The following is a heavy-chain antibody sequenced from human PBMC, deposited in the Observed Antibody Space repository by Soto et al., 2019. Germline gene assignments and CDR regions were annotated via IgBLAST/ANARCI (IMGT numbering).Heavy chain of an antibody. CDR2: IDVGNGNT. V-gene: IGHV1-3*01. CDR1: GFTFTSSA. Sequence: ASVKVSCKASGFTFTSSAVQWVRQARGQRLEWIGWIDVGNGNTKYSQKFQGRVTITRDTSASTAYMELSSLRSEDTAVYYCASESYGGEFDYWGQGTLVTVSS. CDR3: ASESYGGEFDY. J-gene: IGHJ4*02. D-gene: IGHD4-17*01.